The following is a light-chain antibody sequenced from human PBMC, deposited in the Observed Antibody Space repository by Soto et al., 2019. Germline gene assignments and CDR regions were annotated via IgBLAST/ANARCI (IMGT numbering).Light chain of an antibody. CDR3: HQRQSWPRT. Sequence: EIVLTQSPATLSSFPGDRVTLSCRASQAVNTRLAWYQHKPGQAPRLLIYLTSNRAAGIPARFSGSGSETDFTLTISDVEPEDFAVYYCHQRQSWPRTFVQGTKVDIK. CDR2: LTS. V-gene: IGKV3-11*01. J-gene: IGKJ1*01. CDR1: QAVNTR.